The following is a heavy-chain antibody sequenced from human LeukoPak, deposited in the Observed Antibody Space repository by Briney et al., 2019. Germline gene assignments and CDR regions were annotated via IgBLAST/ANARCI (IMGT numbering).Heavy chain of an antibody. J-gene: IGHJ6*03. CDR2: IYYSGST. D-gene: IGHD3-16*01. V-gene: IGHV4-59*01. CDR1: GGSISSNY. CDR3: ARSSGGAYYYYYMDV. Sequence: SETLSLTCTVSGGSISSNYWSWIRQPPGKGLEWIGYIYYSGSTNYNPSLKSRVTISVDTSKNQFSLKLSSVTAADTAVYYCARSSGGAYYYYYMDVWGKGTTVTVSS.